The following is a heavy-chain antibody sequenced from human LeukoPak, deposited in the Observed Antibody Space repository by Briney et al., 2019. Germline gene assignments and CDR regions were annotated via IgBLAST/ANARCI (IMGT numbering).Heavy chain of an antibody. D-gene: IGHD3-3*01. J-gene: IGHJ4*02. CDR2: LNPNSGGT. CDR3: AREVGPFGVVISFDY. V-gene: IGHV1-2*02. CDR1: GYTFTGYY. Sequence: ASVKVSCKASGYTFTGYYMHWVRQAPGQGLEWMGWLNPNSGGTNYAQKFQGRVTMTRDTSISTAYMELSRLRSDDTAVYYCAREVGPFGVVISFDYWGQGTLVTVSS.